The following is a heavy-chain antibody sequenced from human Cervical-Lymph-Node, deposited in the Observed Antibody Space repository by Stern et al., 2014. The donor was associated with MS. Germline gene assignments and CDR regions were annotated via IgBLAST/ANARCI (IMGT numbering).Heavy chain of an antibody. CDR2: ISYDGSNK. D-gene: IGHD2-2*01. CDR3: AKAKAPIVVVPAAPGDY. Sequence: MQLVESGGGVVQPGRSLRLSCAASGFTFSSYGMHWVRQAPGKVLEWVAVISYDGSNKYYADSVKGRFTISRDNSKNTLYLQMNSLRAEDTAVYYCAKAKAPIVVVPAAPGDYWGQGTLVTVSS. J-gene: IGHJ4*02. V-gene: IGHV3-30*18. CDR1: GFTFSSYG.